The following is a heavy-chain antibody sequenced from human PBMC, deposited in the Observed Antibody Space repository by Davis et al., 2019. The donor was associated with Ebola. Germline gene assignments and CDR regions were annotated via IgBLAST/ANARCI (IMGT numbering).Heavy chain of an antibody. D-gene: IGHD2-15*01. CDR1: GFTFSSYD. J-gene: IGHJ5*02. V-gene: IGHV3-13*01. CDR3: AEGRRYCSGGTGRNWFDP. CDR2: IGIAGDT. Sequence: GESLKISCAASGFTFSSYDMHWVRQATGKGLEWVSGIGIAGDTFYPGSVKGGFTISSENAKNSLYLQMNSLRAGDTAVYYCAEGRRYCSGGTGRNWFDPWGQGTLVTVSS.